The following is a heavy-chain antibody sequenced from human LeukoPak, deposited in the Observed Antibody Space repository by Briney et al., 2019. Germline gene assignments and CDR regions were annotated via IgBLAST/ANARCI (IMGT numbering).Heavy chain of an antibody. CDR3: AGYYYGSGSYHNHPNFDS. CDR1: GGSFSGYY. CDR2: INHSGST. D-gene: IGHD3-10*01. V-gene: IGHV4-34*01. J-gene: IGHJ4*02. Sequence: SETLSLTCAVYGGSFSGYYWGWIRQPPGKGLEWIGEINHSGSTNYNPSLKSRVTISIDTSKNQFSLEVSSVTAADTAVYYCAGYYYGSGSYHNHPNFDSWGQGTLVTVSS.